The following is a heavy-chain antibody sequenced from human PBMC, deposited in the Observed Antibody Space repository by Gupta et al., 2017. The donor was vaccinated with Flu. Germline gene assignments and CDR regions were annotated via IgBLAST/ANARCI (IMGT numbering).Heavy chain of an antibody. Sequence: MPGKGLEWMGVIHPDDSGTRYRPSFEGQVTISAGRSTSAAYLQWDSLKASDTATYYCARRAHCSGGSCYSDYWGQGTLVTVSS. CDR2: IHPDDSGT. D-gene: IGHD2-15*01. CDR3: ARRAHCSGGSCYSDY. V-gene: IGHV5-51*01. J-gene: IGHJ4*02.